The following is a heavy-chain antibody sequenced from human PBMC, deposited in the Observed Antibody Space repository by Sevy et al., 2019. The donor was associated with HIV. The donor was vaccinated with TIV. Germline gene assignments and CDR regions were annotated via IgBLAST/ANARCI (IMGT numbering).Heavy chain of an antibody. CDR1: GYTFTGYY. V-gene: IGHV1-2*02. D-gene: IGHD3-3*01. CDR2: INPNSGGT. CDR3: ARGGGDFWSGYYGYYYYGMDV. Sequence: ASVKVSCKASGYTFTGYYMHWVRQAPGQGLEWMGWINPNSGGTNYAQKFQGRVTMTRDTSISTAYMELSRLRSDDTAVYYWARGGGDFWSGYYGYYYYGMDVWGQGTTVTVSS. J-gene: IGHJ6*02.